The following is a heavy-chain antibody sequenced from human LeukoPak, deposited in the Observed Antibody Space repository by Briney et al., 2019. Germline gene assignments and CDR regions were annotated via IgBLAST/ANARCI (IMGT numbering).Heavy chain of an antibody. CDR1: GGSFSGYY. V-gene: IGHV4-34*01. D-gene: IGHD6-19*01. CDR3: ARRTPYSSGYLDY. J-gene: IGHJ4*02. CDR2: IYYSGST. Sequence: SETLSLTCAVYGGSFSGYYWSWIRQPPGKGLEWIGSIYYSGSTYYNPSLKSRVTISVDTSKNQFSLKLSSVTAADTAVYYCARRTPYSSGYLDYWGQGTLVTVSS.